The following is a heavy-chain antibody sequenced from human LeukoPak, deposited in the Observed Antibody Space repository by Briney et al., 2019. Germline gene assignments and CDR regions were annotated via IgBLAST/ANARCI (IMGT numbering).Heavy chain of an antibody. Sequence: ASVKVSCKASGYTFTSYDINWVRQATGQGLEWMGWMNPNSGNTGYAQKFRGRVTMTRNTSLSTAYMDLSSLRSEDTAVYYCARGWDGEEMQEEVDYWGQGTLVTVSS. CDR3: ARGWDGEEMQEEVDY. J-gene: IGHJ4*02. CDR2: MNPNSGNT. D-gene: IGHD1-26*01. V-gene: IGHV1-8*01. CDR1: GYTFTSYD.